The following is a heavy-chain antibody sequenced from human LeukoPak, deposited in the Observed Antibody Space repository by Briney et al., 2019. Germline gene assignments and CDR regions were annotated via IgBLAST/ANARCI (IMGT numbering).Heavy chain of an antibody. CDR2: IKQDGSEK. J-gene: IGHJ4*02. CDR1: GFTFSGYS. Sequence: PGGSLRLSCAASGFTFSGYSMSWVRQAPGKGLEWVANIKQDGSEKYYADSVKGRFTISRENSNNTLYLQMNRLRAEDTAVYYCARDQQRFCSGGTCYLGFEYWGQGILVTVSS. D-gene: IGHD2-15*01. CDR3: ARDQQRFCSGGTCYLGFEY. V-gene: IGHV3-7*01.